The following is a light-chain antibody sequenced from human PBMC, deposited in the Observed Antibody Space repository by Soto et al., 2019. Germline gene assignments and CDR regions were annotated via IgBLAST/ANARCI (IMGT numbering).Light chain of an antibody. CDR3: QQYYSSPWT. J-gene: IGKJ1*01. CDR1: RRLLYSSTNRNY. CDR2: WAS. V-gene: IGKV4-1*01. Sequence: DTVMTQSPDSLAVSLGERVTINCKSSRRLLYSSTNRNYLAWFQQKPGQPPKLLTYWASTRESGVPDRFTGSGSGTDFTLTISSLQAEDVAVYYCQQYYSSPWTFGQGTKVEIK.